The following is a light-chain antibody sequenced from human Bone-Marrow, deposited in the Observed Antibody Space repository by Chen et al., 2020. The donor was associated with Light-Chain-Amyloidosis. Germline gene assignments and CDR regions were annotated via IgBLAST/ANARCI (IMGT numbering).Light chain of an antibody. CDR1: SGDVGTYNF. CDR3: RSFTSSSSYV. CDR2: AVS. Sequence: HSALTQPASVSGSPGQSITISCTGTSGDVGTYNFVPWYQQHPGKAPKVMIYAVSNRPSGVANRFSGSKSGNTASLTISGLQAENEADYYCRSFTSSSSYVFGPGTKVTVL. V-gene: IGLV2-14*03. J-gene: IGLJ1*01.